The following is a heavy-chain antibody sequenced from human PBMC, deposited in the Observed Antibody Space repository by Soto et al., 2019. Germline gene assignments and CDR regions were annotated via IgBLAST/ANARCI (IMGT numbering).Heavy chain of an antibody. CDR1: GGSISSYY. V-gene: IGHV4-59*01. D-gene: IGHD6-13*01. Sequence: SETLSLTCTVSGGSISSYYWSWIRQPPGKGLEWIGYIYYSGSTNYNPSLKSRVTISVDTSKNQFSLKLSSVTAADTAVYYCAREIAAAGTGNWFDPWGQGTLVTV. CDR2: IYYSGST. CDR3: AREIAAAGTGNWFDP. J-gene: IGHJ5*02.